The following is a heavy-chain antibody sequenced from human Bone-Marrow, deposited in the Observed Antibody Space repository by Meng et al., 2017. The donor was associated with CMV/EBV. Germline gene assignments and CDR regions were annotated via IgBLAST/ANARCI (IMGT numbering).Heavy chain of an antibody. CDR3: ARDLTSSSWYIPDY. Sequence: GESLKISCVASGFTFSSYAMHWVRQAPGKGLEWVAVISYDGSNKYYADSVKGRFTISRDNSKNTLYLQMNSLRAEDTAVYYCARDLTSSSWYIPDYWGQGTLVTVSS. D-gene: IGHD6-13*01. CDR2: ISYDGSNK. J-gene: IGHJ4*02. V-gene: IGHV3-30*04. CDR1: GFTFSSYA.